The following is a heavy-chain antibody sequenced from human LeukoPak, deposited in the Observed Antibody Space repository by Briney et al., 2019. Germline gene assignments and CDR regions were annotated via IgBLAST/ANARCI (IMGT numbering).Heavy chain of an antibody. D-gene: IGHD5-24*01. CDR2: IYYGGST. J-gene: IGHJ4*02. Sequence: SETLSLTCTVSGGSISSSNYYWGWIRQPPGKGLEWIGSIYYGGSTYYNLSLKSRVAISVDTSKNQFSLKVSSVTAADTAVYYCARGPRDGYQDYFDYWGQGSLVIVSS. CDR1: GGSISSSNYY. V-gene: IGHV4-39*07. CDR3: ARGPRDGYQDYFDY.